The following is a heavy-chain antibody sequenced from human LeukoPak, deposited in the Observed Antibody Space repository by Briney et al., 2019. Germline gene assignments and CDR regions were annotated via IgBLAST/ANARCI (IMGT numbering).Heavy chain of an antibody. D-gene: IGHD3-3*01. J-gene: IGHJ4*02. Sequence: PSETLSLTCTVSGGSISSYYWSWIRQPPGKGLEWIGYIYYSGSTNYNPSLKSRVTISVDTSKNQFSLKLSSVTAADTAVYYYARGLDDYDFWSGYFLDYWGQGTPVTVSS. CDR3: ARGLDDYDFWSGYFLDY. CDR1: GGSISSYY. CDR2: IYYSGST. V-gene: IGHV4-59*01.